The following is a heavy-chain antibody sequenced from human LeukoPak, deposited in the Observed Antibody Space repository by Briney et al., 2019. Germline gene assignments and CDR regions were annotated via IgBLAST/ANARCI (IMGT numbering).Heavy chain of an antibody. CDR2: ISAYNGNT. CDR1: GYTFTSYG. Sequence: GASVEVSCKASGYTFTSYGISWVRQAPGQGLEWMGWISAYNGNTNYAQKLQGRVTMTTDTSTSTAYMELRSLRSDGTAVYYCARGAAAGTDYYYYYMDVWGKGTTVTVSS. V-gene: IGHV1-18*01. D-gene: IGHD6-13*01. J-gene: IGHJ6*03. CDR3: ARGAAAGTDYYYYYMDV.